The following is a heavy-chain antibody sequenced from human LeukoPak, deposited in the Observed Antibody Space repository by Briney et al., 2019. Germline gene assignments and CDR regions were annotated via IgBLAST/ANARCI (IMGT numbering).Heavy chain of an antibody. V-gene: IGHV6-1*01. CDR3: ASDQSPREPFDY. J-gene: IGHJ4*02. D-gene: IGHD1-26*01. CDR2: TYYRSKWYN. Sequence: SQTLSLTCPIAGDSVSSNSAAWNWIRQSPSRGLECLGRTYYRSKWYNDYAVSVKSRIIINPDTSKNQFSLQLNSVTPEDTAVYYCASDQSPREPFDYWGQGTLVTVSS. CDR1: GDSVSSNSAA.